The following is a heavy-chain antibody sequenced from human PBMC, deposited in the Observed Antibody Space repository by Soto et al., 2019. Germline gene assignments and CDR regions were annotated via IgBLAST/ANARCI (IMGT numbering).Heavy chain of an antibody. J-gene: IGHJ1*01. V-gene: IGHV4-30-4*01. CDR1: GASISSGDYC. CDR2: IYYSGST. CDR3: ARVAGYSSGWLAEYFQH. Sequence: SETLSLTCTVSGASISSGDYCWSWIRQPPGKGLEWIGYIYYSGSTYYNPSLKSRVTISVDTSKNQFSLKLSSVTAADTAVYYCARVAGYSSGWLAEYFQHWGQGTLVTVSS. D-gene: IGHD6-19*01.